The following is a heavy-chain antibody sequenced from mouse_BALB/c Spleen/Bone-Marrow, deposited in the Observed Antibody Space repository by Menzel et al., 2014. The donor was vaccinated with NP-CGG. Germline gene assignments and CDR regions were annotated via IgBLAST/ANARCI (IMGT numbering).Heavy chain of an antibody. CDR1: GYTFTDYE. CDR3: TRSETGPFAY. D-gene: IGHD4-1*01. CDR2: IDPETGGT. V-gene: IGHV1-15*01. Sequence: QVQLQQSGAELVRPGASVTLSCKASGYTFTDYEMHWVKQTPVHGLEWIGAIDPETGGTAYNQKFKGKATLTADKSSSTAYMELRSLTSDDSAVYYCTRSETGPFAYWGQGTLFTVSA. J-gene: IGHJ3*01.